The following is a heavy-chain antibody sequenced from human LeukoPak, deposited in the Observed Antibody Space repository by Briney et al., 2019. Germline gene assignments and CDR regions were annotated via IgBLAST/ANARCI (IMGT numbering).Heavy chain of an antibody. D-gene: IGHD5/OR15-5a*01. J-gene: IGHJ3*02. CDR2: VYYTGNA. CDR1: GIILSNYG. Sequence: GSLRLSCAVSGIILSNYGMSWVRQAPGKGLEWIGAVYYTGNAYYNPSLKSRVTISVDTSDNRFSLHLSSVNAADTAIYYCARLRALSGHRGAFDIWGQGTLVTVSS. V-gene: IGHV4-39*01. CDR3: ARLRALSGHRGAFDI.